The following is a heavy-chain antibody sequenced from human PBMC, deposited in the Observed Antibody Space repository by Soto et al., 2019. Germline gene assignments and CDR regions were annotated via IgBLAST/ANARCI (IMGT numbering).Heavy chain of an antibody. V-gene: IGHV4-31*03. CDR1: GGSISSGGYY. D-gene: IGHD3-10*01. J-gene: IGHJ4*02. CDR3: ARGVTMVRGVIHTPYFDY. Sequence: QVQLQESGPGLVKPSQTLSLTCTVSGGSISSGGYYWSWIRQHPGKGLEWIGYIYYSGSTYYNPSLTSRLTISVDTSKNQCSLKLSSGTAADTAVYYCARGVTMVRGVIHTPYFDYWGQGTLVTVSS. CDR2: IYYSGST.